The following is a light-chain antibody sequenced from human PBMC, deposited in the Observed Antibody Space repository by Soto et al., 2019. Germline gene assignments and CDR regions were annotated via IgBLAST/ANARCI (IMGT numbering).Light chain of an antibody. V-gene: IGKV3-15*01. J-gene: IGKJ1*01. CDR3: QQYGSSST. CDR1: QSVSSN. CDR2: DAS. Sequence: ERVMTQSQATLSVSLGERATLSCRASQSVSSNLAWYQQKPGQAPRLLIYDASTWATGIPARFSGSGSETEFTLTISSLQSEDVAVYYCQQYGSSSTFGQGTKVDIK.